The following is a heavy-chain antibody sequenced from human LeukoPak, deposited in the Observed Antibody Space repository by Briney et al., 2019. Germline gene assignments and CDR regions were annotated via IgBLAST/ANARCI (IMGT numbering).Heavy chain of an antibody. CDR1: GFTFSSYG. V-gene: IGHV3-48*04. D-gene: IGHD1-26*01. J-gene: IGHJ1*01. CDR3: ARDVWEQQAWWHNLDL. Sequence: GGSLRLSCAASGFTFSSYGMNWVRQAPGKGLEWVSYISRSSSTIYYADSVKGRFTISRDNAKNSLYLQMDSLRAEDTAVYYCARDVWEQQAWWHNLDLWGQGTLVTVSS. CDR2: ISRSSSTI.